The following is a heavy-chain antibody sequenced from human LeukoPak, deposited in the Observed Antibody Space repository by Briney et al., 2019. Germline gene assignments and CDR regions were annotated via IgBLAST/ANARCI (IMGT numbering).Heavy chain of an antibody. CDR2: IYSGDST. J-gene: IGHJ4*02. V-gene: IGHV3-53*01. CDR1: GLTVSSNY. CDR3: ARGDGYNFFDY. D-gene: IGHD5-24*01. Sequence: PGGSLRLSCAASGLTVSSNYMTWVRQPPGKGLEWVSVIYSGDSTHYADSVKGRFTISRDNSENTLYLQMKSLRAEDTAVYYCARGDGYNFFDYWGQGTLVTVSS.